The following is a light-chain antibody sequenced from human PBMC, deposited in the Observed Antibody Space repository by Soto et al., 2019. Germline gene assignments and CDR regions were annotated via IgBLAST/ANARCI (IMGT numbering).Light chain of an antibody. V-gene: IGLV2-14*01. J-gene: IGLJ1*01. CDR3: SSYTTSSLYV. CDR2: DVS. CDR1: SSDVGGYTY. Sequence: QSALTQPASVSGSPGQSIAISCTGTSSDVGGYTYVSWYQQYPGKAPKVLIYDVSKLPSGVSDRFSGSKSGNTASLTISGLQSEDEADYYCSSYTTSSLYVFGTGTKVTVL.